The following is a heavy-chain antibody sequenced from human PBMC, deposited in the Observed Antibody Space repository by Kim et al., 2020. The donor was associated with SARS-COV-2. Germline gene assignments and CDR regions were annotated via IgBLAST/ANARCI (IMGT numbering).Heavy chain of an antibody. J-gene: IGHJ5*02. V-gene: IGHV4-31*03. CDR1: GGSISSGGHY. Sequence: SETLSLTCTVSGGSISSGGHYWSWIRQHPGKGLEWIGYIYYSGSTYYNPTLQRRVTISGDTSKKQFSLKLSSVTAADTALYYCARGGHCSGGSCYALNNWFDPWGQGILLTVSP. CDR2: IYYSGST. CDR3: ARGGHCSGGSCYALNNWFDP. D-gene: IGHD2-15*01.